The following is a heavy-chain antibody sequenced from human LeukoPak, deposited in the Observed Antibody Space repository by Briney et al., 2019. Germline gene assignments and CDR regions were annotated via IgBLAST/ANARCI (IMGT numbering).Heavy chain of an antibody. CDR2: ISGSAHKI. D-gene: IGHD5-18*01. J-gene: IGHJ4*02. CDR3: AGRVTGYSSGYVH. V-gene: IGHV3-23*01. CDR1: GITFSNYA. Sequence: GGSLRLSCVASGITFSNYAVSWVRQAPEKGLDWVSVISGSAHKIRYADSVKGQFTISRDNSENIVYLQMNNLRVEDTAVYYCAGRVTGYSSGYVHWGRGTLVTVSS.